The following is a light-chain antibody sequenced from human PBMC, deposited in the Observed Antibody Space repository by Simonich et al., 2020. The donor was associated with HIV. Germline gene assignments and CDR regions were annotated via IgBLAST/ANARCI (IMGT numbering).Light chain of an antibody. CDR1: QSVSSSY. V-gene: IGKV3D-20*01. CDR2: DAS. J-gene: IGKJ2*01. CDR3: QQYGSSPYT. Sequence: EIVLTQSPGTLSLSPGERATRSCRASQSVSSSYLAWYQQKPGLAPRLLIYDASSRATGIPDRFSGSGSGTDFTLTISRLEPEDFAVYYCQQYGSSPYTFGQGTKLEIK.